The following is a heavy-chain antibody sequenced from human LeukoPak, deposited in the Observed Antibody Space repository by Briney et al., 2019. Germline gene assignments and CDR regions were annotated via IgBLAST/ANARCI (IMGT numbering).Heavy chain of an antibody. CDR3: ARGTVSGSYYDY. CDR2: IYTSGST. D-gene: IGHD3-10*01. V-gene: IGHV4-61*02. CDR1: GGSISSGSYY. Sequence: SETLSLTCTVSGGSISSGSYYWSWIRQPAGKGLEWIGRIYTSGSTNYNPSLKSRVTISVDTSKNQFSLKLSSVTAADTAVYYCARGTVSGSYYDYWGQGTLVTVSS. J-gene: IGHJ4*02.